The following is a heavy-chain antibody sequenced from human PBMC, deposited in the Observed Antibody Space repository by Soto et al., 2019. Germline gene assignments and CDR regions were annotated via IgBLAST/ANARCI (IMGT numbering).Heavy chain of an antibody. J-gene: IGHJ4*02. CDR3: NGGEAVAGTGSVDY. Sequence: QVQLVQSGAEVKKPGSSVKVSCKASGGTFSSYTISWVRQAPGQGLEWMGRIIPILGIANYAQKFLGRVTITADKSTSTAYMELSSLRSEDTAVYYCNGGEAVAGTGSVDYWGQGTLVTVSS. CDR2: IIPILGIA. V-gene: IGHV1-69*02. CDR1: GGTFSSYT. D-gene: IGHD6-19*01.